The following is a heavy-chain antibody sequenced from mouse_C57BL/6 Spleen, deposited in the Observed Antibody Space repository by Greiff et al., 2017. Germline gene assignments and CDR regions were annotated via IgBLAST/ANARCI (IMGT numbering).Heavy chain of an antibody. J-gene: IGHJ2*01. Sequence: VQLQQSGAELVRPGASVTLSCKASGYTFTDYEMHWVKQTPVHGLEWIGAIDPETGGTAYNQKFKGKAILTADKSASTAYMELRSRTSEDSDVYYCTRLRDFDYWGQGTTLTVSS. CDR2: IDPETGGT. CDR1: GYTFTDYE. D-gene: IGHD1-1*01. V-gene: IGHV1-15*01. CDR3: TRLRDFDY.